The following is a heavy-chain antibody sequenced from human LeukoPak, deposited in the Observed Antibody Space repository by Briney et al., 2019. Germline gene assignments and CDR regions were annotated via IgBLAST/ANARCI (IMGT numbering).Heavy chain of an antibody. CDR1: GFTFSDYY. CDR2: ISSSGSTI. Sequence: GGSLRLSCAASGFTFSDYYMSWIRQAPGKGLEWVSYISSSGSTIYYADSVKGRFTISRDNAKTSLYLQMTSLRDEDTAVYYCARDGYSYGINWFDPWGQGTLVTVSS. J-gene: IGHJ5*02. V-gene: IGHV3-11*04. D-gene: IGHD5-18*01. CDR3: ARDGYSYGINWFDP.